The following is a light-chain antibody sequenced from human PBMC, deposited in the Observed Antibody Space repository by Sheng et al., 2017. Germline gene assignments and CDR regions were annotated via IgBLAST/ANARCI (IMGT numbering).Light chain of an antibody. CDR1: QSVDGY. Sequence: EIVLTQSPATLSLSPGERATLSCRASQSVDGYLAWYQQKPGQAPRLLIYDASNRATGIPARFSGSGSGTDFTLTINSLEPEDSAVYYCQQYGSSPRVTFGPGTKVDIK. CDR3: QQYGSSPRVT. CDR2: DAS. J-gene: IGKJ3*01. V-gene: IGKV3-11*01.